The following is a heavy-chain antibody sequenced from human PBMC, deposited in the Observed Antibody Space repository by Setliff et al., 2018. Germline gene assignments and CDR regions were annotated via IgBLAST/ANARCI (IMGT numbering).Heavy chain of an antibody. CDR1: SGSFTDYY. J-gene: IGHJ4*02. Sequence: SETLSLTCAVYSGSFTDYYWGWIRQSPGKGLEWIGEINHRGSTNYNPSLKSRVTISVDTSKNQFSLKLSSVTAADTALYYCTVYNTGSSKDHYWGQGTPVTVSS. CDR2: INHRGST. D-gene: IGHD2-8*02. CDR3: TVYNTGSSKDHY. V-gene: IGHV4-34*01.